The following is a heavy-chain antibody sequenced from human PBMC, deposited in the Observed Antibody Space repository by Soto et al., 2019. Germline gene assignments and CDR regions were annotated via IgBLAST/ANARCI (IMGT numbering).Heavy chain of an antibody. CDR1: GFTFSSYS. J-gene: IGHJ4*02. CDR3: AREGLMLEDIVVVLAATLFDY. V-gene: IGHV3-48*04. CDR2: ISSSSTI. Sequence: GGSLRLSCAASGFTFSSYSMNWVRQAPGKGLEWVSYISSSSTIYYADSVKGRFTISRDNAKNSLYLQMNSLRAEDTAVYYCAREGLMLEDIVVVLAATLFDYWGQGTLVTVSS. D-gene: IGHD2-15*01.